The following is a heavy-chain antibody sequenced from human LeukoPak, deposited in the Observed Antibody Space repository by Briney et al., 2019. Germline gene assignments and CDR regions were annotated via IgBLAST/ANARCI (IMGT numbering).Heavy chain of an antibody. CDR2: IYTSGST. CDR3: ARDAYCSSTSCYVGWFDP. J-gene: IGHJ5*02. D-gene: IGHD2-2*01. Sequence: SETLSLTCTVSGGSLSSGSYYWSWIRQPAGKGLEWIGRIYTSGSTNYNPSLKSRVTISVDTSKNQFSLKLSSVTAADTAVYYCARDAYCSSTSCYVGWFDPWGQGTLVTVSS. CDR1: GGSLSSGSYY. V-gene: IGHV4-61*02.